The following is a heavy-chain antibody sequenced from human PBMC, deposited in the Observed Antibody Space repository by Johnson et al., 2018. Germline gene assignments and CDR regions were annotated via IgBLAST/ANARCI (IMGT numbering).Heavy chain of an antibody. CDR3: AKDMLRGYRQFYYYYYMDV. CDR1: GFTFSSYW. Sequence: LVESGGGLVQPGGSLRLSCAASGFTFSSYWMSWVRQAPGKGLEWVANIKQDGSEKYYVDSVKGRFTISRDNAKNSLYLQMNSLRAEDTAVYYCAKDMLRGYRQFYYYYYMDVWGKGTTVTVSS. V-gene: IGHV3-7*03. CDR2: IKQDGSEK. D-gene: IGHD3-10*01. J-gene: IGHJ6*03.